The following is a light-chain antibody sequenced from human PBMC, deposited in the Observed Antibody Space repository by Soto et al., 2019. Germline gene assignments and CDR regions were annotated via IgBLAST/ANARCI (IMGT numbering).Light chain of an antibody. J-gene: IGKJ1*01. CDR2: GAS. CDR1: QSVSSSY. CDR3: QQYSSSPWT. V-gene: IGKV3-20*01. Sequence: EIVLTQSPGTLSLSPGERATLSCRASQSVSSSYLAWYQQKPGQAPRLLIYGASSRATGIPDRCSGSGSGTDFTLTISRLEPEEFAVYYSQQYSSSPWTCGQGTKVEIK.